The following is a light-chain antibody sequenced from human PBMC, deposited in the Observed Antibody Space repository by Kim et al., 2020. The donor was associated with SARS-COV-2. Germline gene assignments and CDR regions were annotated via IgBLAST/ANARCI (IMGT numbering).Light chain of an antibody. CDR3: QQYNNWPRT. CDR1: QSVNSN. CDR2: GAS. J-gene: IGKJ1*01. V-gene: IGKV3-15*01. Sequence: EIVMTQSPATLSVSPGERATLSCRASQSVNSNLAWYQQKPDQAPRLLIYGASTRATGIPARFSGSGSATEFTLTISSLQSEDFAVYYCQQYNNWPRTFGQGTKVDIK.